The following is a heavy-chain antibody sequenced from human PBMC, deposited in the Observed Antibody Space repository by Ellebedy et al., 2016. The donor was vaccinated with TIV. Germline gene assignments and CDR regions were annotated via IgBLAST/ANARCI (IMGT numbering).Heavy chain of an antibody. V-gene: IGHV3-30*09. J-gene: IGHJ4*02. CDR2: ISSAGPIK. CDR1: GFTFSISS. CDR3: AKDGGSWLPDF. Sequence: GESLKISCAASGFTFSISSMHWVRQAPGKGLEWLTVISSAGPIKYYADSVRGRFATSRDNSRDTLYLEMNSLRPEDTAVYYCAKDGGSWLPDFWGQGTLVTVSS. D-gene: IGHD6-19*01.